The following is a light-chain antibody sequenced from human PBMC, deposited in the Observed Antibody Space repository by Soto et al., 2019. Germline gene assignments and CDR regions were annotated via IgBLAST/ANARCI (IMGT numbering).Light chain of an antibody. V-gene: IGKV1-5*03. CDR2: KAS. CDR1: QTVSSW. Sequence: DIQMTQFPSTLSASIGDRVTITCRASQTVSSWLAWYQQKPGKAPKLLIYKASTLETGVPSRFXGSGSGTDFTLTISSLQPDDFATYYCQQYNRYSSYTFGQGTRLEIK. CDR3: QQYNRYSSYT. J-gene: IGKJ2*01.